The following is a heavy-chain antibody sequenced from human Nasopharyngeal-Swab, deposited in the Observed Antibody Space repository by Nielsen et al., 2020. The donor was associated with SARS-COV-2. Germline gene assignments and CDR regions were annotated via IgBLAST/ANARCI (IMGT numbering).Heavy chain of an antibody. Sequence: SVKVSCMASGGTFSSNGITWVRQAPGQGLEWMGGILHTIGLTNYSQKFQGRVIITADKSTSTAYMDLSSLTSEDPAVYYCASDIGHCSSGNCYGDWFDPWGQGTLVTVSS. CDR2: ILHTIGLT. J-gene: IGHJ5*02. CDR1: GGTFSSNG. V-gene: IGHV1-69*10. CDR3: ASDIGHCSSGNCYGDWFDP. D-gene: IGHD2-15*01.